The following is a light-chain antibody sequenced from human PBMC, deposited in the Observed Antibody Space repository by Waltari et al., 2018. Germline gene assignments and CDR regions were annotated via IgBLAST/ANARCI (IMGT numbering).Light chain of an antibody. CDR2: RAS. Sequence: EIVLTQSPGTLSLSPGEGATLSCRASQSVNSNFLAWYQHKHGQAPRLLIYRASTRATGIPDRFRGSGSGTDFSLSISRLEPEDFAVYYCQQYGDSSRLTFGGGTKVEIK. J-gene: IGKJ4*01. CDR3: QQYGDSSRLT. CDR1: QSVNSNF. V-gene: IGKV3-20*01.